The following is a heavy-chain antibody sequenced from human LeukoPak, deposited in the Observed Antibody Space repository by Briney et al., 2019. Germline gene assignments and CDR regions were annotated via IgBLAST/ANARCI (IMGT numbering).Heavy chain of an antibody. CDR1: GGTFSSYA. V-gene: IGHV1-69*04. CDR2: IIPILGIA. D-gene: IGHD5-24*01. J-gene: IGHJ4*02. CDR3: ARGKAMATPTFDY. Sequence: ASVEVSCKASGGTFSSYAISWVRQAPGQGLEWMGRIIPILGIANYAQKFQGRVTITADKSTSTAYMELSSLRSEDTAVYYCARGKAMATPTFDYWGQGTLVTVSS.